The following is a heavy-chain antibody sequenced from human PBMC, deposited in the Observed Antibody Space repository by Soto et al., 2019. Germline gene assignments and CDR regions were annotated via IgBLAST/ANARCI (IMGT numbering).Heavy chain of an antibody. J-gene: IGHJ6*02. CDR2: IIPISGTA. V-gene: IGHV1-69*01. Sequence: QVQLVQSGAEVKKPGSSVKVSCTASGGTFSSYAISWVRQAPGQGLEWMGGIIPISGTANYAQKFQGRVTITADESTSTAYMELSSLRSEDTAVYYCARSQGSSTSLEIYYYYSYGMDVWDQGTTVTVSS. D-gene: IGHD2-2*01. CDR3: ARSQGSSTSLEIYYYYSYGMDV. CDR1: GGTFSSYA.